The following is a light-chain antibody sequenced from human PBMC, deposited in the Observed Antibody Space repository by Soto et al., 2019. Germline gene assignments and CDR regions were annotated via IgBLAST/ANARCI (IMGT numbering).Light chain of an antibody. CDR3: SSYTDNSPLEV. CDR1: SSDVGSYNY. J-gene: IGLJ3*02. V-gene: IGLV2-8*01. Sequence: QSALTQPPSASGSPGQSVTISCTGTSSDVGSYNYVSWYQQHPGKAPKLMIYEVSKRPSGVPDRFSGSKSGNTASLTVSGLQAEDEADYYCSSYTDNSPLEVFGGGTKLTVL. CDR2: EVS.